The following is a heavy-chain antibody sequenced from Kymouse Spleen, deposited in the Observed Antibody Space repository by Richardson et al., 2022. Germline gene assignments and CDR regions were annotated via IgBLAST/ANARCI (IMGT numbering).Heavy chain of an antibody. J-gene: IGHJ4*02. CDR3: ARIAAADY. Sequence: QVQLVESGGGVVQPGRSLRLSCAASGFTFSSYGMHWVRQAPGKGLEWVAVISYDGSNKYYADSVKGRFTISRDNSKNTLYLQMNSLRAEDTAVYYCARIAAADYWGQGTLVTVSS. V-gene: IGHV3-30*18. CDR2: ISYDGSNK. D-gene: IGHD6-13*01. CDR1: GFTFSSYG.